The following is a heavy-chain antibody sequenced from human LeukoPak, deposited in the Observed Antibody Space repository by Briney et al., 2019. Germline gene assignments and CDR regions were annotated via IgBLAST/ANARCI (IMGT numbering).Heavy chain of an antibody. J-gene: IGHJ4*02. CDR3: ARGPSRYGSGWYNLRFDY. CDR2: ISSSSSYI. D-gene: IGHD6-19*01. V-gene: IGHV3-21*01. CDR1: GFTFSSYS. Sequence: PGGSLRLSCAASGFTFSSYSMNWVRQAPGKGLEWVSSISSSSSYIYYADSVKGRFTISRDNAKNSLYLQMKSLRAEDTAVYYCARGPSRYGSGWYNLRFDYWGQGTLVTVSS.